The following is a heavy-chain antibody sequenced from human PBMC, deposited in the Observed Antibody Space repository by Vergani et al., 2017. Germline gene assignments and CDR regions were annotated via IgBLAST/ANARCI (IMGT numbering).Heavy chain of an antibody. D-gene: IGHD3-10*01. V-gene: IGHV1-69*11. CDR2: IIPTLGTA. CDR1: GGTFSSYA. Sequence: QVQLVQSGAEVKKPGSSVKVSCKASGGTFSSYAISWVRQAPGQGLEWMGRIIPTLGTANYAQKFQGRVTITADESTSTAYMELSSLRSEDTAVYYCARTGEVWFGELEYYYYGMDVWGQGTTVTVSS. CDR3: ARTGEVWFGELEYYYYGMDV. J-gene: IGHJ6*02.